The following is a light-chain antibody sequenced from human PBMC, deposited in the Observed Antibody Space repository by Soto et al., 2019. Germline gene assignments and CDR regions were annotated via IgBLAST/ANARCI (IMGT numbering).Light chain of an antibody. Sequence: QAVVTQEPSLTVSPGGTVTLTCASSTGAVTSGYYPNWFQQKPGQAPRALIYSTSNKQSWTPARFSGSLLVGKAALTLSGVQPEDEAEYYCLLCYGGGPVFGGGTKLTVL. V-gene: IGLV7-43*01. J-gene: IGLJ3*02. CDR3: LLCYGGGPV. CDR2: STS. CDR1: TGAVTSGYY.